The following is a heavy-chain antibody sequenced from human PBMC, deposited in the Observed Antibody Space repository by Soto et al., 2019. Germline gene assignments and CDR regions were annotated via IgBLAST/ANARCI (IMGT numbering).Heavy chain of an antibody. CDR2: IFPNDEK. CDR3: ARTFSPHWNQGWYFDF. D-gene: IGHD1-1*01. CDR1: GFSLSNAKMG. V-gene: IGHV2-26*01. J-gene: IGHJ2*01. Sequence: QVTLKESGPVLVKPTETLTLTCTVSGFSLSNAKMGVSWIRQPPGKALEWLAHIFPNDEKSYSLKSRLTISKDTSKSQVVLTMTNMDPVDTATYYCARTFSPHWNQGWYFDFWGLGTLVTVSS.